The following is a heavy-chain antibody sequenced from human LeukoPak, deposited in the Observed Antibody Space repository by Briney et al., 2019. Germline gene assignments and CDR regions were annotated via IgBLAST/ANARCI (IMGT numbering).Heavy chain of an antibody. CDR3: AREADCSGGGCYRGAFDI. Sequence: GGSLILSCAASGFTFSTYAMHWVRQAPGKGLEWVAVIWYDGSNKYYGDSVKGRLTISRDNSKNTLFLQMNSLRAEDTAVYYCAREADCSGGGCYRGAFDIWGQGTMVAVSS. J-gene: IGHJ3*02. D-gene: IGHD2-15*01. V-gene: IGHV3-33*01. CDR1: GFTFSTYA. CDR2: IWYDGSNK.